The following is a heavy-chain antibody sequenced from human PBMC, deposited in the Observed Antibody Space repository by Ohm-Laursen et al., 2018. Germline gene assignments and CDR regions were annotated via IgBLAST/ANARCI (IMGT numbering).Heavy chain of an antibody. CDR2: AYTGGST. D-gene: IGHD1-26*01. V-gene: IGHV4-4*07. J-gene: IGHJ4*02. CDR3: ATDHGGATPHFDY. CDR1: AGSISTYY. Sequence: SETLSLTCTVSAGSISTYYWSWIRQPSGKGLEWIGRAYTGGSTNYNPSLKSRVTMSVDLSKNQFSLKLSSVTAADTAVYYCATDHGGATPHFDYWGQGTLVTVSS.